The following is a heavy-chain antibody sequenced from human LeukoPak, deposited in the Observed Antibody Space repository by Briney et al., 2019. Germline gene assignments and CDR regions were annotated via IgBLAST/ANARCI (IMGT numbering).Heavy chain of an antibody. V-gene: IGHV3-23*01. D-gene: IGHD5-24*01. J-gene: IGHJ5*02. CDR3: ARSKDGFT. Sequence: GGSLRLSCAASGFTISSYDMSWVRQAPGKGLEWVSALRGSDGSAHYADSVKGRFTVSRDNSKNTLFLRMNSLRAEDTTVYYCARSKDGFTWGQGTPVTVSS. CDR1: GFTISSYD. CDR2: LRGSDGSA.